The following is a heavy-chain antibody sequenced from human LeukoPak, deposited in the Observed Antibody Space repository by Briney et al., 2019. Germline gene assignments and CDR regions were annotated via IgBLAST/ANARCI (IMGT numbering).Heavy chain of an antibody. J-gene: IGHJ3*02. V-gene: IGHV3-30-3*01. Sequence: GGSLRLSCAASGFAFSTYVMHWVRQAPGKGLEWVALISYDGSNKYYADSVKGRFTISRDNAKNSLYLQMNSLRAEDTAVYYCARDKGGYGAFDIWGQGTMVTVSS. CDR3: ARDKGGYGAFDI. CDR1: GFAFSTYV. CDR2: ISYDGSNK. D-gene: IGHD3-22*01.